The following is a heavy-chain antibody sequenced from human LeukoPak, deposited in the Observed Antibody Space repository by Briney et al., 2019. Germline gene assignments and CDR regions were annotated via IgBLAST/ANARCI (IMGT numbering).Heavy chain of an antibody. V-gene: IGHV1-2*02. D-gene: IGHD2-15*01. CDR3: ARDARRYCSGGSCYYNDY. J-gene: IGHJ4*02. CDR1: GYTFTGYY. Sequence: ASVKVSCKASGYTFTGYYMHWVRQAPGQGLEWMGWINPNSGGTNYAQKFQGRVTMTRDTSISTAYMELSRLRSDDTAVYYCARDARRYCSGGSCYYNDYWGQATLVTVSS. CDR2: INPNSGGT.